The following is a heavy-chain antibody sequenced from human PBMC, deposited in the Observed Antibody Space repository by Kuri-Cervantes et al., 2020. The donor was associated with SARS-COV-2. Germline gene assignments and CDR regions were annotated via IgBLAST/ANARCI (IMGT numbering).Heavy chain of an antibody. CDR3: ARARSGTIDAFDI. CDR2: MNPNSGNT. CDR1: GYTFTSYD. J-gene: IGHJ3*02. Sequence: ASVKVSCKASGYTFTSYDINWVRQAIGQGLEWMGWMNPNSGNTGYAQKFQGRVTMTRNTSISTAYMELSSLRSEDTAVYYCARARSGTIDAFDIWGQGTMVTVSS. D-gene: IGHD3-10*01. V-gene: IGHV1-8*02.